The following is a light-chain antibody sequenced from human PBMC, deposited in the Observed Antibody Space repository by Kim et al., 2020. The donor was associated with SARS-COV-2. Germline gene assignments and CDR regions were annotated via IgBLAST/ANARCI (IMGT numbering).Light chain of an antibody. J-gene: IGKJ3*01. CDR3: QHFQSYLFT. CDR1: QGATSA. CDR2: DVS. Sequence: AIQLTQSPSSLSASVGDRVTITCRASQGATSALAWYQQKPGRSPKLLIYDVSTLESGVPSRFSGSGSGTDFILTISSLQPEDSATYYCQHFQSYLFTFGPGTKVDIK. V-gene: IGKV1-13*02.